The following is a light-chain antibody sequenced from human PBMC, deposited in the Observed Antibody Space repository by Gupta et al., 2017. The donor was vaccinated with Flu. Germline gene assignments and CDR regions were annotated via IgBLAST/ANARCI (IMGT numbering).Light chain of an antibody. Sequence: DIVMTQSPLSLPVTPGEPASISCRSSQSLLHNNGNNYLDWYLQKPGQSPQLLIYLGSNRASGVPDRFSGSGSGTDFTLKISRVEAEDVGAYYCKQALQTPRTFGQGTKVEIK. CDR1: QSLLHNNGNNY. J-gene: IGKJ1*01. V-gene: IGKV2-28*01. CDR3: KQALQTPRT. CDR2: LGS.